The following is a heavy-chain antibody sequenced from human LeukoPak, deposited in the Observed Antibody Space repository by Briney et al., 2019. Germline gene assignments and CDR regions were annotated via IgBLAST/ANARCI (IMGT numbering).Heavy chain of an antibody. V-gene: IGHV1-8*01. CDR2: MNPNSGNT. D-gene: IGHD6-13*01. CDR1: GYTFTSYD. J-gene: IGHJ6*02. Sequence: GASVKVSCKASGYTFTSYDINWVRQATGQGLEWMGWMNPNSGNTGYAQKFQGRVTMTRNTSISTACMELSSLRSEDTAVYYCARAPSRIAAPPRFDYGMDVWGQGTTVTVSS. CDR3: ARAPSRIAAPPRFDYGMDV.